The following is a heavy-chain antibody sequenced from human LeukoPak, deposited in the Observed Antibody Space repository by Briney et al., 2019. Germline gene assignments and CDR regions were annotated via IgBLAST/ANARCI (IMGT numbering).Heavy chain of an antibody. D-gene: IGHD3-10*01. Sequence: GGSLRLSCAASGFTFSTYAMHWVRQAPGKGLEWVAGILYDGSNKYCADSVKGRFAISRDNSSNTLFLQMNSLRAEDTALYYCARDPAILYASGRYSPFYFDYWGQGTLVTVSS. CDR2: ILYDGSNK. CDR3: ARDPAILYASGRYSPFYFDY. CDR1: GFTFSTYA. V-gene: IGHV3-30*09. J-gene: IGHJ4*02.